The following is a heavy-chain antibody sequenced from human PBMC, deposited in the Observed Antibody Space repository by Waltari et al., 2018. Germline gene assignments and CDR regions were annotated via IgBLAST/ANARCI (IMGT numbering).Heavy chain of an antibody. V-gene: IGHV3-7*01. J-gene: IGHJ6*02. CDR1: GFTLGNYW. CDR2: INQDGSEK. CDR3: SRSLDV. Sequence: EVQLVESGGGLVQPGESLRLSCAVCGFTLGNYWMDWVRQAPGKGLEWVANINQDGSEKYYVDSVKGRCTISRDNAKNSLYLQMNSLRADDTAVYYCSRSLDVWGQGTTVTVSS.